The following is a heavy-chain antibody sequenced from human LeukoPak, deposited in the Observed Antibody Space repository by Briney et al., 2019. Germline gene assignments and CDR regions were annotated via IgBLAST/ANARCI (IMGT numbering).Heavy chain of an antibody. D-gene: IGHD6-19*01. V-gene: IGHV1-2*02. Sequence: ASVKVSCKASGYTFTAYYKHWVRQAPGQGPEWMGWIDPNNGGTKFAQKFQGRVSMTRDTSISTAYMELSGLRFDDTAVYYCAKLAGEASWGQGTLVTVSS. CDR1: GYTFTAYY. J-gene: IGHJ5*02. CDR3: AKLAGEAS. CDR2: IDPNNGGT.